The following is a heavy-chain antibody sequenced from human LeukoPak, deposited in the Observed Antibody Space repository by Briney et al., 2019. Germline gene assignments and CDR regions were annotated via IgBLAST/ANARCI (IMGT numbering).Heavy chain of an antibody. CDR3: AREKQWLVERWFDP. CDR2: IYQDGSEK. Sequence: GGSLRLPCAASGFTFSSYWMSWVRQAPGKGLEWVANIYQDGSEKFYVDSVKGRFTIFRDDAKNTLYLQMNSLRAEDTAVYYCAREKQWLVERWFDPWGQGTLVTVSS. J-gene: IGHJ5*02. CDR1: GFTFSSYW. V-gene: IGHV3-7*03. D-gene: IGHD6-19*01.